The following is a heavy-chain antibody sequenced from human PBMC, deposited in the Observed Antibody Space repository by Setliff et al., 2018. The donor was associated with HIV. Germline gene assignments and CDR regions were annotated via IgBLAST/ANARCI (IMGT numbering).Heavy chain of an antibody. CDR1: GYTFTSYY. V-gene: IGHV1-46*01. CDR2: VIPSTCDT. D-gene: IGHD2-15*01. Sequence: GASVKVSCKASGYTFTSYYIHWVRQAPGQGLEWMGIVIPSTCDTNYAQNFQGRVTMTRDTSTNTVYMDLSSLKSEDTAVYYCVREARGGYFDYWGQGTLVTVSS. J-gene: IGHJ4*02. CDR3: VREARGGYFDY.